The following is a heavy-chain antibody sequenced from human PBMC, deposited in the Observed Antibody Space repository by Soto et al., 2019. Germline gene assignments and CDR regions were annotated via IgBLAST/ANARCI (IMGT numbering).Heavy chain of an antibody. CDR2: IYYSGST. V-gene: IGHV4-39*01. Sequence: SETLCLTCTVSGGSISSSSYYWGWIRQPPGKGLEWIGSIYYSGSTYYNPSLKSRVTISVDTSKNQFSLKLSSVTAADTAVYYCARRGAQLDLDRWPNWFDPWGQGTLVTVSS. CDR1: GGSISSSSYY. CDR3: ARRGAQLDLDRWPNWFDP. J-gene: IGHJ5*02. D-gene: IGHD2-2*01.